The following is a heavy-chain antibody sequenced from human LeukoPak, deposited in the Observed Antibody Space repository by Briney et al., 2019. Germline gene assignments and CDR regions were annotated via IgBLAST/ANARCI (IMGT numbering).Heavy chain of an antibody. D-gene: IGHD1-26*01. V-gene: IGHV3-74*01. Sequence: GGSLRFSCAASGFTFSSYWMHWVRQAPGKGLVWVSRIDSYGSSTSFADSVKGRFTISRDNAKNTLYLQMNSLRAEDTAVYYCASSTYSGSHWDAFDIWGQGTMVTVSS. J-gene: IGHJ3*02. CDR1: GFTFSSYW. CDR3: ASSTYSGSHWDAFDI. CDR2: IDSYGSST.